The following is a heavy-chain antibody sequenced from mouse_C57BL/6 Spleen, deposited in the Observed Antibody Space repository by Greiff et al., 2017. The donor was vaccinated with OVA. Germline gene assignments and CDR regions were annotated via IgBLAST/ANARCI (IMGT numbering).Heavy chain of an antibody. CDR2: ISSGSSTI. V-gene: IGHV5-17*01. J-gene: IGHJ1*03. CDR3: ARYYYGSSHWYFDV. D-gene: IGHD1-1*01. Sequence: EVKLMESGGGLVKPGGSLKLSCAASGFTFSDYGMHWVRQAPEKGLEWVAYISSGSSTIYYADTVKGRFTISRDNAKNTLFLQMTSLRSEDTAMYYCARYYYGSSHWYFDVWGTGTTVTVSS. CDR1: GFTFSDYG.